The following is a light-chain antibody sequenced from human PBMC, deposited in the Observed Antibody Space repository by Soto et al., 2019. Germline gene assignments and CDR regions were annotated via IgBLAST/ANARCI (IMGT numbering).Light chain of an antibody. J-gene: IGKJ1*01. V-gene: IGKV1-5*03. Sequence: DIQMTQSPSTLSASVGDRVTITCRASQSVSIWLAWYQQKPGKAPKLLIYKASSLKSGVPSRFSGSGSGTEFTLTISSLQPDDFANYYCQQYTSYLTFGQGTKVEMK. CDR2: KAS. CDR1: QSVSIW. CDR3: QQYTSYLT.